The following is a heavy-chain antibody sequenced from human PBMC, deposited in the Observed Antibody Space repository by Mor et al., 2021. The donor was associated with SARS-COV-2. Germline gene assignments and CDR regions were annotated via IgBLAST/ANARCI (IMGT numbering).Heavy chain of an antibody. Sequence: RFTISRDNSKNTLYLQMNSLRGEDTGIYYCAKASFTNIGWYLWYFDLWGRGTQVTVSS. CDR3: AKASFTNIGWYLWYFDL. V-gene: IGHV3-23*01. D-gene: IGHD6-19*01. J-gene: IGHJ2*01.